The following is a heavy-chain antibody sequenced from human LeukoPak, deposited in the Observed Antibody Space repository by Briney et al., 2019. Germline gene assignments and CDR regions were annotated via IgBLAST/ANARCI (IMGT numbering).Heavy chain of an antibody. Sequence: PSETLSPTCTVSGGSISSYYWSWIRQPAGKGLEWIGRIYTSGSTNYNPSLKSRVTISVDKSKNQFSLKLSSVTAADTAVYYCARGGWYGGWFDPWGQGTLVTVSS. D-gene: IGHD6-19*01. CDR3: ARGGWYGGWFDP. J-gene: IGHJ5*02. V-gene: IGHV4-4*07. CDR1: GGSISSYY. CDR2: IYTSGST.